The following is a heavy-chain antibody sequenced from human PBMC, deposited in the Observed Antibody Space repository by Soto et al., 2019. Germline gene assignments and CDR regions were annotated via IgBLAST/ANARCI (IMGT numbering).Heavy chain of an antibody. CDR1: GFTFSSYD. Sequence: EVQLVESGGGLVQPGGSLRLSCAASGFTFSSYDMHWVRQATGKGLEWVSAIGTAGDTYYPGSVKGRFTISIENAKNTLYLQMNSLRDENTAVYYCARAGEREVAFDIWGQGTMVTVSS. V-gene: IGHV3-13*01. D-gene: IGHD1-1*01. CDR3: ARAGEREVAFDI. J-gene: IGHJ3*02. CDR2: IGTAGDT.